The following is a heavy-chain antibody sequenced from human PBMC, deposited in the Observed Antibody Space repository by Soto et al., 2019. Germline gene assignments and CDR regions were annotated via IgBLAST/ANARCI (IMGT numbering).Heavy chain of an antibody. Sequence: PGGSLRLSCAASGFTFSSYGMHWVRQAPGKGLEWVAVISYDGSNKCYADSVKGRFTISRDNSKNTLYLQMNSLRAEDTAVYYCAKDQASSSWYGGYGMDVWGQGTTVTVSS. CDR3: AKDQASSSWYGGYGMDV. CDR1: GFTFSSYG. V-gene: IGHV3-30*18. J-gene: IGHJ6*02. CDR2: ISYDGSNK. D-gene: IGHD6-13*01.